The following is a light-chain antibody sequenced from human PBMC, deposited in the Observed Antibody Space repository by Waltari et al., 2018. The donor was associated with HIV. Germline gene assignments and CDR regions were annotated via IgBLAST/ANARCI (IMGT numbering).Light chain of an antibody. CDR2: DAS. V-gene: IGKV1-12*01. J-gene: IGKJ2*01. CDR1: QFISTS. Sequence: DIQMTQSPSSMSASVGDEVTITCRATQFISTSLAWYQQRPNRAPKLLIFDASRLQSGATSRFSGRGSGTQFTLTINSLQPEDVATYYCQQANSFPHTFGQGT. CDR3: QQANSFPHT.